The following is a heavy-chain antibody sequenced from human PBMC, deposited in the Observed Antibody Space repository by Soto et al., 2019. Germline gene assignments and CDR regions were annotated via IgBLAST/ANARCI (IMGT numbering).Heavy chain of an antibody. CDR3: ARSGNGASGGYNGAFDI. V-gene: IGHV3-74*01. J-gene: IGHJ3*02. CDR1: GFTFSSYW. Sequence: PGGSLRLSCAASGFTFSSYWMHWVRQAPGKGLVWVSRINSDGGGTNYADSVKGRFTISRDNAKNTLYLQMNSLRAEDTAVYYCARSGNGASGGYNGAFDIWGQGTMVTVSS. D-gene: IGHD1-26*01. CDR2: INSDGGGT.